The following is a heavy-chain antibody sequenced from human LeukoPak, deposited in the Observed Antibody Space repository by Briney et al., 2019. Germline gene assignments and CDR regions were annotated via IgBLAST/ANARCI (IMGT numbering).Heavy chain of an antibody. V-gene: IGHV3-23*01. D-gene: IGHD6-13*01. J-gene: IGHJ4*02. CDR2: ISGSGDST. Sequence: PGGSLRLSCAASGFTFSSHSMNWVRQAPGKGLEWVSAISGSGDSTYYGDSVKGRFTISRDNSKNTLYLQMNSLRAEDTAVYYCAKTRPLDSSSWSHGDYWGQGTLVTVSS. CDR1: GFTFSSHS. CDR3: AKTRPLDSSSWSHGDY.